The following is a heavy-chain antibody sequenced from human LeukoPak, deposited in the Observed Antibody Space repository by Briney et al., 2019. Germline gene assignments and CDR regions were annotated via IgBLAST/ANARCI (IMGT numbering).Heavy chain of an antibody. J-gene: IGHJ3*02. Sequence: GGSLRLSCVASGFTFRDYYMSWIRRAPGKGLEWVSYISSSSSYIDYADSVKGRFTISRDNAKNSLHLQMKSLRAEDTAVYYCARDPGIVVGGAFDIWGQGTMVTVSS. V-gene: IGHV3-11*05. CDR3: ARDPGIVVGGAFDI. D-gene: IGHD2-15*01. CDR1: GFTFRDYY. CDR2: ISSSSSYI.